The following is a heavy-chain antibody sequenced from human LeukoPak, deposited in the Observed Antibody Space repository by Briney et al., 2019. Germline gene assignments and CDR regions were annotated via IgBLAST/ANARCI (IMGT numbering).Heavy chain of an antibody. J-gene: IGHJ3*02. CDR1: GFTFSGYS. D-gene: IGHD1-26*01. V-gene: IGHV3-21*01. CDR2: ISSSTSYI. CDR3: TRVWGVGATLGVFDI. Sequence: GGSLRLSCAASGFTFSGYSMNWVRQAPGKGLEWVSSISSSTSYIFYADSMKGRFTISRDNAKNSLYLQMNSLRAEDTAVYYCTRVWGVGATLGVFDIWGQGTMVTVSS.